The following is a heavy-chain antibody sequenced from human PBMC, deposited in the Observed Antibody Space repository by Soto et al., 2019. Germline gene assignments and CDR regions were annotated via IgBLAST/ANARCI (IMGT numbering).Heavy chain of an antibody. CDR1: NETLTTYG. CDR2: VSGYSGHS. V-gene: IGHV1-18*01. Sequence: QVHLVQSGAEVKKPGASVKVSCKASNETLTTYGISWVRQAPGQGLEWMGWVSGYSGHSSSAQEFQDRVIMTTATSTNTAYMELRSLPSDDSAVYFCASDSSSSGYYYGMDVWGQGTTVTVSS. J-gene: IGHJ6*02. D-gene: IGHD6-6*01. CDR3: ASDSSSSGYYYGMDV.